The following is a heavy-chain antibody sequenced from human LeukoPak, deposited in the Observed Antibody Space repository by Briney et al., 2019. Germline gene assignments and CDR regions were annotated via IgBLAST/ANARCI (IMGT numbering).Heavy chain of an antibody. J-gene: IGHJ4*02. V-gene: IGHV1-69*05. CDR2: IIPIFGTA. CDR3: ARNYGDYVYYFDY. Sequence: ATVKISCKASGGTFSSYAISWVRQAPGQGLEWMGGIIPIFGTANYAQKFQGRVTITTDESTSTAYMELSSLRSEDTAVYYCARNYGDYVYYFDYWGQGTLVTVSS. CDR1: GGTFSSYA. D-gene: IGHD4-17*01.